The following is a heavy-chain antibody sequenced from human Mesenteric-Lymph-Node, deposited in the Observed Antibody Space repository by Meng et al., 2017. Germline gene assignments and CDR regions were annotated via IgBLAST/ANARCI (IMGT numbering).Heavy chain of an antibody. D-gene: IGHD3-10*01. Sequence: VGLVDSGGGLVRPGGSLRLSCAASGFTFSSYWMHWVRQAPGKGLVWVSRINSDGSSTSYADSVKGRFTISRDNAKNTLYLQMNSLTGEDTAIYYCVCFGGFSGFNPWGQGTLVTVSS. J-gene: IGHJ5*02. CDR2: INSDGSST. V-gene: IGHV3-74*01. CDR3: VCFGGFSGFNP. CDR1: GFTFSSYW.